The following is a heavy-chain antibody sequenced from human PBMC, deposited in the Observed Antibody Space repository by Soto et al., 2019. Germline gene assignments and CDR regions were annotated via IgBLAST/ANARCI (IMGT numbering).Heavy chain of an antibody. V-gene: IGHV3-33*01. J-gene: IGHJ3*02. CDR2: IWYDGSNK. CDR1: GFTFSSYG. Sequence: GGSLRLSCAASGFTFSSYGMHWVRQAPGKGLEWVAVIWYDGSNKYYADSVKGRFTISRDNSKNTLYLQMNSLRAEDTAVYYCARDPDPGPNDAFDIWGQGTMVTVSS. CDR3: ARDPDPGPNDAFDI.